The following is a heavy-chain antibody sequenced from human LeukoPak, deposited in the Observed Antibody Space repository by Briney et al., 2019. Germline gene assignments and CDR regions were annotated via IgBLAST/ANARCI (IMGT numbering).Heavy chain of an antibody. V-gene: IGHV4-4*07. CDR2: MYLTGET. J-gene: IGHJ4*02. CDR1: GDSVASYY. D-gene: IGHD5-12*01. CDR3: ASGIQWIGNNY. Sequence: SETLSLTCIVSGDSVASYYWSWIRQPAGGGLEWVGRMYLTGETNYNPSIKGRVTMSLDPSKNHFSLKLTYVTAADSAVYCCASGIQWIGNNYWGPGTQVTVSS.